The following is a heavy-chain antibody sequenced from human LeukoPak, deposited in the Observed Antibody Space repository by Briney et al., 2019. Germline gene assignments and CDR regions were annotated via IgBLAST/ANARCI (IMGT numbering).Heavy chain of an antibody. CDR3: AREIGGYSYGFSADY. J-gene: IGHJ4*02. D-gene: IGHD5-18*01. Sequence: GASVKVSCKTSGYTFTGYFMHWVRQAPGQGLEWMGWINPNSGGTNYAQKFQGRVTMTRDTSISTAYMELSRLRSDDTATYYCAREIGGYSYGFSADYWGQGTLVTVSS. CDR1: GYTFTGYF. V-gene: IGHV1-2*02. CDR2: INPNSGGT.